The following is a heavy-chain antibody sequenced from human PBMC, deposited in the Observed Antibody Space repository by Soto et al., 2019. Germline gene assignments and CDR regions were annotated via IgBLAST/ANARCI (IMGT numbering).Heavy chain of an antibody. J-gene: IGHJ6*02. CDR1: GFTFGDYA. CDR2: IRSKAYGGTT. D-gene: IGHD6-6*01. V-gene: IGHV3-49*04. Sequence: LRLSCTGSGFTFGDYAMSWVRQAPGKGLEWVGFIRSKAYGGTTEYAASVKGRFTISRDDSKRIAYLQMNSLKTEDTGVYYCTRGPRPDGMDVWGQGTTVTVSS. CDR3: TRGPRPDGMDV.